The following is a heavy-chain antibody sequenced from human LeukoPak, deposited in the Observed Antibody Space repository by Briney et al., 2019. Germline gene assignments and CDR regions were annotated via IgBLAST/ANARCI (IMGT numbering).Heavy chain of an antibody. Sequence: GGSLRLSCAASGFTFSNYWMSWVRQAPGKGLEWVANIKQDGSEKYYVDSVKGRFTISRDNAKNSLYLQMNSLRAEDTAVYYCAREQQQLVGGSDYWGQGTLVTVSS. V-gene: IGHV3-7*01. D-gene: IGHD6-13*01. CDR3: AREQQQLVGGSDY. CDR1: GFTFSNYW. J-gene: IGHJ4*02. CDR2: IKQDGSEK.